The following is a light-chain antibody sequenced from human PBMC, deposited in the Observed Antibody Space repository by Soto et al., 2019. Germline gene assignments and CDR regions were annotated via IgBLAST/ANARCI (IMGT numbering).Light chain of an antibody. Sequence: QSVLTQPLLASGTPGQRVTISCSGSSSNIGSNTVNWYQQLPGTAPTLLIYSNNQRPSGVPDRFYGSKSGTSASLAISGLQSEDEADYYCAAWDDSLNGWVFGGGTKLTVL. CDR3: AAWDDSLNGWV. CDR1: SSNIGSNT. V-gene: IGLV1-44*01. J-gene: IGLJ3*02. CDR2: SNN.